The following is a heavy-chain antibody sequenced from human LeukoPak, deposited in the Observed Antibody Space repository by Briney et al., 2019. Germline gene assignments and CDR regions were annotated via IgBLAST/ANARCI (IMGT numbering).Heavy chain of an antibody. Sequence: ASVKVSCKLSGDTLTDLSMHWVRQSPGKGLEWMGGFVPEDGETIYAQKFQGRVTMTEDTSTDTAYMELSSLRSDDTAVYFCATLPRGHLFDSWGQGTLVTVSS. CDR3: ATLPRGHLFDS. CDR2: FVPEDGET. CDR1: GDTLTDLS. V-gene: IGHV1-24*01. D-gene: IGHD3-10*01. J-gene: IGHJ4*02.